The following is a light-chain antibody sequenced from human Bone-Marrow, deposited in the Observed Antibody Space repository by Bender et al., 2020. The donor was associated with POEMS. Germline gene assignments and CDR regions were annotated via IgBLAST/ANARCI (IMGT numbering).Light chain of an antibody. CDR3: SSWDDSLNGWG. CDR2: SNN. CDR1: SSNFGNNA. V-gene: IGLV1-44*01. J-gene: IGLJ3*02. Sequence: QSVLTQPPSASGTPGQSVTISCSGTSSNFGNNAANWYQHVPGTAPKLLLYSNNQRPSGVPDRFSASTDGTSASLAISGRHADDEADYYCSSWDDSLNGWGFGGGTKLTVL.